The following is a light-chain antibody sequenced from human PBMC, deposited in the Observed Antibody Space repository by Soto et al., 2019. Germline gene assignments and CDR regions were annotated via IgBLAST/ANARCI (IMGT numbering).Light chain of an antibody. CDR2: VAS. J-gene: IGKJ1*01. V-gene: IGKV1-39*01. CDR1: QSISSY. CDR3: QQLNSYPRT. Sequence: DIQMTKSTSSLSASVGDRVTITCRASQSISSYLNWYQQKPGKAPKLLILVASTLQSGVPSRFSGSGSGTDFTLTISSLQPEEFATYYCQQLNSYPRTVGQGTKVDI.